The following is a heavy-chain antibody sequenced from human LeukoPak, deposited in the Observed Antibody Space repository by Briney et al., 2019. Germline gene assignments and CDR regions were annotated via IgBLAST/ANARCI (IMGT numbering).Heavy chain of an antibody. CDR1: GFTFDDYG. J-gene: IGHJ3*02. CDR3: ARGPEYYYDSSGYSFHAFGI. CDR2: INWNGGST. Sequence: RPGGSLRLSCAASGFTFDDYGMSWVRQAPGKGLEWVSGINWNGGSTGYADSVKGRFTISRDNAKNSLYLQMNSLRAEDTALYYCARGPEYYYDSSGYSFHAFGIWGQGTMVTVSS. D-gene: IGHD3-22*01. V-gene: IGHV3-20*04.